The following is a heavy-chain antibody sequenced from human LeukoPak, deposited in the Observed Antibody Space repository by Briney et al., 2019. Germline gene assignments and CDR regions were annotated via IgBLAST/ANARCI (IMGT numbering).Heavy chain of an antibody. CDR1: GFTFSSYS. CDR2: INHNGNVN. Sequence: GGSLRLSCAASGFTFSSYSLNWARQAPGKGLEWVASINHNGNVNYYVDSVKGRFTISRDNAKNSLYLQMSNLRAEDTAVYFCARGGGLDVWGQGATVTVSS. V-gene: IGHV3-7*03. J-gene: IGHJ6*02. D-gene: IGHD3-16*01. CDR3: ARGGGLDV.